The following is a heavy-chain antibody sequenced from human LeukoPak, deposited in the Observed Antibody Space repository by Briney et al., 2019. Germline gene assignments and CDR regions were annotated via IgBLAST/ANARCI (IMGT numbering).Heavy chain of an antibody. CDR2: ISGSGGST. D-gene: IGHD3-9*01. CDR3: AKDNEITYYDILTGLWYFDY. J-gene: IGHJ4*02. CDR1: GFTFSSYA. Sequence: GGSLRLSCAASGFTFSSYAMSWVRQAPGKGLEWVSAISGSGGSTYYADSVKDRFTISRDNSKNTLYLQMNSLRAEDTAVYYCAKDNEITYYDILTGLWYFDYWGQGTLVTVSS. V-gene: IGHV3-23*01.